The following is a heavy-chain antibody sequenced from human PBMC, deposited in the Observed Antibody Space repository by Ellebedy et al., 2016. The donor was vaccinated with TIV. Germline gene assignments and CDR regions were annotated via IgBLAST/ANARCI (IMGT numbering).Heavy chain of an antibody. D-gene: IGHD2-15*01. CDR2: IRSTGSDQ. CDR1: GFTFSNYN. V-gene: IGHV3-21*01. Sequence: GESLKISCVASGFTFSNYNMHWVRQPPGKGLEWVSSIRSTGSDQYYAESARGRFTISRDNAQNSLFLQMNSLRAEDTAVYYCARGWSTPDSWGQGNLVIVSS. CDR3: ARGWSTPDS. J-gene: IGHJ4*02.